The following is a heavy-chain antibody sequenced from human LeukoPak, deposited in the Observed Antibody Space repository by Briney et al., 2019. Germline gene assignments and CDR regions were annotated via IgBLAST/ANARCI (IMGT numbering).Heavy chain of an antibody. CDR3: ARDFGEDPLTLSYYYYMDV. V-gene: IGHV1-18*01. J-gene: IGHJ6*03. CDR1: GYTFTSYG. Sequence: ASVKVSCEASGYTFTSYGISWVRQAPGQGLEWMGWISAYNGNTNYAQKLQGRVTMTTDTSTSTAHMELRSLRSDDTAVYYCARDFGEDPLTLSYYYYMDVWGKGTTVTVSS. CDR2: ISAYNGNT. D-gene: IGHD2-21*01.